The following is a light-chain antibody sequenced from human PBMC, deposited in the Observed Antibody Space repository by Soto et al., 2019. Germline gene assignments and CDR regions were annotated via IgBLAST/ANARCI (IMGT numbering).Light chain of an antibody. CDR3: QQANSFPIT. V-gene: IGKV1-12*01. Sequence: DIQMTQSPSSVSASVGDRVTITCRASQDISSWLAWYQQKPGKAPKLLIYAASSLQSGVPSRFSGCGSETDFTLTISSLQPEDFATYYCQQANSFPITFGQGTRLEIK. CDR1: QDISSW. J-gene: IGKJ5*01. CDR2: AAS.